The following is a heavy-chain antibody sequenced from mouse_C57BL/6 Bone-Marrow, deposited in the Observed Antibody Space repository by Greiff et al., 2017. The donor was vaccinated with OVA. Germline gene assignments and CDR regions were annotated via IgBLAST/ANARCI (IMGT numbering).Heavy chain of an antibody. CDR3: ARPHSTVVATDY. V-gene: IGHV1-81*01. J-gene: IGHJ2*01. CDR2: IYPRSGNT. D-gene: IGHD1-1*01. Sequence: QVQLQQSGAELARPGASVKLSCKASGYTFTSYGISWVKQRTGQGLEWIGEIYPRSGNTYYNEKFKGKATLTADKSSSTAYMELRSLTSEDSAVYFCARPHSTVVATDYWGQGTTLTVSS. CDR1: GYTFTSYG.